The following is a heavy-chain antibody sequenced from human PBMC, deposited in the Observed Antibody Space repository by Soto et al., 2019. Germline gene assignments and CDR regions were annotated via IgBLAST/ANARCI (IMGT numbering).Heavy chain of an antibody. CDR2: IYYSGST. D-gene: IGHD3-10*01. CDR3: ARLGTYGSGSYVWENWFDP. CDR1: GGSISSYY. J-gene: IGHJ5*02. Sequence: QVQLQESGPGLVKPSETLSLTCTVSGGSISSYYWSWIRQPPGEGLEWIGYIYYSGSTKYNPSLKSRVTTSVDTSKNQFSLKLSSVTAADTAVYYCARLGTYGSGSYVWENWFDPWGQGTLVTVSS. V-gene: IGHV4-59*08.